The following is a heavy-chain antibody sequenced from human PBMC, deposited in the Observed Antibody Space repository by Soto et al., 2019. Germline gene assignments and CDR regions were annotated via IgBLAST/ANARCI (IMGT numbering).Heavy chain of an antibody. Sequence: QVQLVQSGPEVKNPGSSVKVSCKASGGPFRTYSINWVRQAPGQGLEWLGGLIPISARTDNAQNLQGRVTITADESTSTAYMELRSLRSEDTAIYYCARPVRYYNSWSGFPPLDYWCQGTLVAVSS. CDR2: LIPISART. D-gene: IGHD3-3*01. CDR3: ARPVRYYNSWSGFPPLDY. J-gene: IGHJ4*02. CDR1: GGPFRTYS. V-gene: IGHV1-69*01.